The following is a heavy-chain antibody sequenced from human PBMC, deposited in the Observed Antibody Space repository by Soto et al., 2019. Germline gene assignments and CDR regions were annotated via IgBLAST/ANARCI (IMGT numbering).Heavy chain of an antibody. V-gene: IGHV3-23*01. J-gene: IGHJ4*02. D-gene: IGHD6-19*01. Sequence: GSLRLSCAASGFTFSSYAMSWVRQAPGKGLEWVSAISGSGGSTYYADSVKGRFTISRDNSKNTLYLQMNSLRAEDTAVYYCANVAGTIIRPSNFDYWGQGTLVTVAS. CDR3: ANVAGTIIRPSNFDY. CDR1: GFTFSSYA. CDR2: ISGSGGST.